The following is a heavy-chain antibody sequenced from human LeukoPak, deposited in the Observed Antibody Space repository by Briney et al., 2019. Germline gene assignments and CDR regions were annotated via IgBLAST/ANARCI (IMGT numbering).Heavy chain of an antibody. D-gene: IGHD5-12*01. V-gene: IGHV3-9*01. CDR2: ISWNSGSV. J-gene: IGHJ4*02. Sequence: PGRSLRLSCAASGFTFSSYAMHWVRQAPGKGLEWVSGISWNSGSVGYADSVKGRFTISRDNAKNSLYLQMNSLRAEDTALYFCAKDISPVATTRGFDYWGQGTLVTVSS. CDR1: GFTFSSYA. CDR3: AKDISPVATTRGFDY.